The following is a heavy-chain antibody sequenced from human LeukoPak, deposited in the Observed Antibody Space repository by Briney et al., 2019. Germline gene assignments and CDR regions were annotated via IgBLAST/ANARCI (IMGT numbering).Heavy chain of an antibody. CDR2: IYSGGDT. V-gene: IGHV3-66*01. CDR1: GFTVSNNY. CDR3: ARDPPAVAGNTYA. Sequence: PGGSLRLSCAASGFTVSNNYMNWVRQAPGKGLEWVSLIYSGGDTHYADSVKGRFTISRDSSKNTLFLQMNSLRAEDTAVYYCARDPPAVAGNTYAWGQGTLVTVSS. D-gene: IGHD6-13*01. J-gene: IGHJ5*02.